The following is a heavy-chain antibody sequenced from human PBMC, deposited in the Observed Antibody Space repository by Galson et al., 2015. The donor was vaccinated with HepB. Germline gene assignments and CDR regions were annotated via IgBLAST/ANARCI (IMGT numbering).Heavy chain of an antibody. V-gene: IGHV3-11*06. Sequence: SLRLSCAASGFSFSDYYMSWIRQAPGKGLEWISYISASSTYTTYEASVKGRFTISRDNAKKSLYLQMNSLRAEDTAVYYCSRNGDYLTYRPHWFDPWGQGTLVTVTS. D-gene: IGHD4-17*01. J-gene: IGHJ5*02. CDR3: SRNGDYLTYRPHWFDP. CDR1: GFSFSDYY. CDR2: ISASSTYT.